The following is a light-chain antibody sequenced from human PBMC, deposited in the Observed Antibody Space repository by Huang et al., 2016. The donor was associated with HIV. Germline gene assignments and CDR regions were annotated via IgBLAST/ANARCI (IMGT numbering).Light chain of an antibody. CDR1: QSVGSY. CDR3: HQHSSWPGT. Sequence: PGERATLSCRACQSVGSYLAWYQQTPGQAPRLLVSDASHRATGIPARFSGSGSGTDFTLTISSLEPEDFAVYYCHQHSSWPGTFGQGTRVEIK. V-gene: IGKV3-11*01. CDR2: DAS. J-gene: IGKJ1*01.